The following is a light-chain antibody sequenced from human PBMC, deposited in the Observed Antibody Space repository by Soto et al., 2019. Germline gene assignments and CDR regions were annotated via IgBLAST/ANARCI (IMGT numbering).Light chain of an antibody. CDR3: SSYTSSIVV. Sequence: QSALTQPASVSGSPGQSLTISCTGSSSDIGGYNYVSWYQQHPGKAPKLMIYEVYRRPSGVSNRFSGSKSGNTASLTISGLQAEAEDDYYCSSYTSSIVVFGGGTKLTVL. CDR2: EVY. J-gene: IGLJ2*01. CDR1: SSDIGGYNY. V-gene: IGLV2-14*01.